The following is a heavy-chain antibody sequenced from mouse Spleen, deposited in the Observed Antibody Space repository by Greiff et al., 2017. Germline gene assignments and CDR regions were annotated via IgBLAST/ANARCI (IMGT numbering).Heavy chain of an antibody. Sequence: QVQLQQSGAELVKPGASVKLSCKASGYTFTSYWMHWVKQRPGRGLEWIGRIDPISGGINYNEKFKSEAILTVDKPSSTAYMQLSSLTSEDSAVYYCARRGLCSNYAFAYWGQGTLVTVSA. J-gene: IGHJ3*01. CDR3: ARRGLCSNYAFAY. V-gene: IGHV1-72*01. D-gene: IGHD2-5*01. CDR1: GYTFTSYW. CDR2: IDPISGGI.